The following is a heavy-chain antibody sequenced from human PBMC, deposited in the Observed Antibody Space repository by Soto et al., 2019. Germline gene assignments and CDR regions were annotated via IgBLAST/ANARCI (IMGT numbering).Heavy chain of an antibody. Sequence: GGSLRLSCAASGFTFSNAWMSWVRQAPGKGLEWVGRIKSKTDGETTDYAAPVKGRFTISRDDSKNTLYLQMNSLKTEDTAVYYCTTPSGSYLGDAFDIWGQGTMVTVSS. V-gene: IGHV3-15*01. CDR1: GFTFSNAW. D-gene: IGHD1-26*01. J-gene: IGHJ3*02. CDR2: IKSKTDGETT. CDR3: TTPSGSYLGDAFDI.